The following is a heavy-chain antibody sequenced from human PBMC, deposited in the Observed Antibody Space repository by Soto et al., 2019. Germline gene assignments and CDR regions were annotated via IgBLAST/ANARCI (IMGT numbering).Heavy chain of an antibody. J-gene: IGHJ4*02. CDR2: IYWDDDK. D-gene: IGHD6-13*01. CDR3: AHRLAATGLFDY. CDR1: GFSLSTSGVG. Sequence: SGPTLVNPTQTLTLTCTFSGFSLSTSGVGVGWIRQPPGKALEWLALIYWDDDKRYSSSLKSRLTITKDTSKNQVVLTMTNMEPVDTATYYCAHRLAATGLFDYWGQGTLVTVSS. V-gene: IGHV2-5*02.